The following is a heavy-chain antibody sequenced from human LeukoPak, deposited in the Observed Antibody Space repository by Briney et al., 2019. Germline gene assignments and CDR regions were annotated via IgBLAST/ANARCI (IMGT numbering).Heavy chain of an antibody. J-gene: IGHJ4*02. D-gene: IGHD6-6*01. CDR3: AKRVPYSSSSVYFDF. CDR2: LSDGGSHT. Sequence: PAGTLTLTCTASGFTFSSYGMTWVRQAPGQGLERLPHLSDGGSHTFYADSVKGRFAISRDNSKNTLFLQMNSLRAEDTAVYYCAKRVPYSSSSVYFDFWGQGTLVTVSS. CDR1: GFTFSSYG. V-gene: IGHV3-23*01.